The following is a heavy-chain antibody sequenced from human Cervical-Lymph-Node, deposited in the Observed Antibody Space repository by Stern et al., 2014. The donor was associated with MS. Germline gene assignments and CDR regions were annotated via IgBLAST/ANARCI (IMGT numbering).Heavy chain of an antibody. Sequence: VQLEESGPGLLRPSETLSLTCTVSGASITSYYWSWLRQPPGKGLEWIGYIYYSGTTNYNASLKGRVAISIDTSKTQFSLRLSSVTAADTAVYYCARATDLWGQGTLVTVSS. CDR1: GASITSYY. V-gene: IGHV4-59*01. CDR3: ARATDL. CDR2: IYYSGTT. J-gene: IGHJ5*02.